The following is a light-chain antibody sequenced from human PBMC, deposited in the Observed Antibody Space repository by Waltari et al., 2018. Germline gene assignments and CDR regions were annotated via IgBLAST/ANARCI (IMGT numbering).Light chain of an antibody. Sequence: DIVMTQSPAALPVSRAVRATSNCKSSQSVLSRSNNKDYLAWYQQKSGQPPKLLIYWASTRTTGVPARFSGSGSGTDFTLTINSMQAEDVAIYFCHQYNDLPCTFGPGTQVEIK. V-gene: IGKV4-1*01. J-gene: IGKJ1*01. CDR3: HQYNDLPCT. CDR2: WAS. CDR1: QSVLSRSNNKDY.